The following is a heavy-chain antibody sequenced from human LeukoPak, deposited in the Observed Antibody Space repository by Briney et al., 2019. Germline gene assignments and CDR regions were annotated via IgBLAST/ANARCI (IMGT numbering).Heavy chain of an antibody. CDR1: GGSISSYY. D-gene: IGHD2-2*01. V-gene: IGHV4-4*07. Sequence: PSETLSLTCTVSGGSISSYYWSWIRQPAGKGLEWIGRIYTSGSTNYNPSLKSRVTMSVDTSKNQFSLKLSSVTAADTAVYYCARVLGVRQLPYAFDIWGQGTMVTVSS. CDR2: IYTSGST. CDR3: ARVLGVRQLPYAFDI. J-gene: IGHJ3*02.